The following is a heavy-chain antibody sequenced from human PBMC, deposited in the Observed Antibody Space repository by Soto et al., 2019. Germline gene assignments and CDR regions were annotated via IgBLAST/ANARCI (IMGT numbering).Heavy chain of an antibody. CDR1: GGSISSYY. Sequence: SETLSLTCTVSGGSISSYYWSWIRQPPGKGLEWIGYIYYSGSTNYNPSLKSRVTISVDTSKNQFSLKLSSVTAADTAVYYCAASDSSGYYAFDIWGQWTMVTVSS. CDR2: IYYSGST. V-gene: IGHV4-59*01. CDR3: AASDSSGYYAFDI. J-gene: IGHJ3*02. D-gene: IGHD3-22*01.